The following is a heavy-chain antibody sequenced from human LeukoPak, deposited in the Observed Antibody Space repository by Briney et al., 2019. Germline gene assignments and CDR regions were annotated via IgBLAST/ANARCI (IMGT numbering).Heavy chain of an antibody. CDR2: IYYSGST. CDR1: GGSISSYY. Sequence: PSETLSLTCTVSGGSISSYYWSWIRQPPGKGLEWIGYIYYSGSTNYNPSLKSRVTISVDTSKNQFSLKLSSVTAADTAVYYCARGGKQWVLDYWGQGTLVTVSS. CDR3: ARGGKQWVLDY. D-gene: IGHD1-26*01. J-gene: IGHJ4*02. V-gene: IGHV4-59*01.